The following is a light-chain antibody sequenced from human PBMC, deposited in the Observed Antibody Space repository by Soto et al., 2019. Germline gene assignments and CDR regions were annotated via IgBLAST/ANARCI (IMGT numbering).Light chain of an antibody. CDR3: QQYDSYAWT. V-gene: IGKV1-5*01. CDR1: QSISNS. J-gene: IGKJ1*01. CDR2: DAS. Sequence: DIQLTQSPSSLSASVGDRVTISCRASQSISNSLNWYQKKPGKAPKLLIYDASSLESGVPSRFSGIGSGTEFTLTITSLQPDDFATYYCQQYDSYAWTFGQGTKWIS.